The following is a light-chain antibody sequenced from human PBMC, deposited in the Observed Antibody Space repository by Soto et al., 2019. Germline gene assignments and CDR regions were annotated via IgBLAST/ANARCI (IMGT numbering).Light chain of an antibody. CDR2: EVT. CDR1: SSDIGSYNL. CDR3: CSFRGSGTI. Sequence: QSALTQPASVSGSPGQSITISCNGTSSDIGSYNLLSWYQQHPGKAPKLMIYEVTKRPSGVSNRFSGSKSGNTASLTISGLQAEDEADYYCCSFRGSGTIFGGGTKLTVL. V-gene: IGLV2-23*02. J-gene: IGLJ2*01.